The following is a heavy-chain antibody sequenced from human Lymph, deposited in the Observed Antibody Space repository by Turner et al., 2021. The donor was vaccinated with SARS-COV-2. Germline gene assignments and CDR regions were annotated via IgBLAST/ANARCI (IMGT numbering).Heavy chain of an antibody. CDR2: MSGSGART. CDR3: AKSPLGEDYFDY. V-gene: IGHV3-23*01. D-gene: IGHD3-16*01. CDR1: GFTFSNYA. Sequence: EVQLLESGGDLVQHGGSLRLSCAASGFTFSNYAMSWVRQAPGKGLEWVSDMSGSGARTYYADSVKGRFTISRDNSKNTLFLQMNSLRADDTAIYYCAKSPLGEDYFDYWGQGTLVTVSS. J-gene: IGHJ4*02.